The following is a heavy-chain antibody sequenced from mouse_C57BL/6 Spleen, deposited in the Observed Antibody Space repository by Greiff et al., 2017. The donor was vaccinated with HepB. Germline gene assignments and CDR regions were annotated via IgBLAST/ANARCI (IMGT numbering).Heavy chain of an antibody. V-gene: IGHV1-26*01. Sequence: EVKLQQSGPELVKPGASVKISCKASGYTFTDYYMNWVKQSHGKSLEWIGDINPNTGGTSYNQKFKGKATLTVDKSSSTAYMELRSLTSEDSAVYYCARSYYYGSSYWFAYWGQGTLVTVSA. CDR2: INPNTGGT. CDR3: ARSYYYGSSYWFAY. CDR1: GYTFTDYY. D-gene: IGHD1-1*01. J-gene: IGHJ3*01.